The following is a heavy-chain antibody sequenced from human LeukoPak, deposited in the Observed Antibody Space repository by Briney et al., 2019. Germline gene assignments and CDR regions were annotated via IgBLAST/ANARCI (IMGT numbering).Heavy chain of an antibody. V-gene: IGHV3-11*01. D-gene: IGHD5-12*01. CDR2: IHSNPKTI. J-gene: IGHJ4*02. Sequence: PRGSLRLSCEGSGFTFRDYQMSWIRQAPGKGLEWISYIHSNPKTIYYADSAKGRLTISRDNAKNSLYLQMNSLRVDDTAVYYCARSGYGDFDYWGQGARVTVSS. CDR1: GFTFRDYQ. CDR3: ARSGYGDFDY.